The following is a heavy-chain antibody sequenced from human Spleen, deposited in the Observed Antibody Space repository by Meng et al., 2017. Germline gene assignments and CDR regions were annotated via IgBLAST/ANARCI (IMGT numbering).Heavy chain of an antibody. CDR1: GFTFRSYE. D-gene: IGHD5-12*01. J-gene: IGHJ4*02. CDR2: ISTTGSTL. V-gene: IGHV3-48*03. Sequence: GESLKISCAASGFTFRSYEMNWVRQAPGKGLEWLSYISTTGSTLYYADSVKGRLTISRDNAKSTLFLQMNSLRAEDTAVYYCAGVERSYSGYDFEYWGQGTLVTVSS. CDR3: AGVERSYSGYDFEY.